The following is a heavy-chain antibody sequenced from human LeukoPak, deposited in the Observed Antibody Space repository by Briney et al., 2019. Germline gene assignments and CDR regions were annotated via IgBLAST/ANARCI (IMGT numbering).Heavy chain of an antibody. CDR1: GYTFTSYD. J-gene: IGHJ6*03. Sequence: ASVKVSCKASGYTFTSYDINWVRQATGQGLEWMGWMNPNSGNTGYAQKFQGRVTMTRNTSISTAYMELSSLRSEDTAVYYCARGIGYDFWSGYIALYYYYYMDVWGKGTTVTVSS. D-gene: IGHD3-3*01. CDR3: ARGIGYDFWSGYIALYYYYYMDV. V-gene: IGHV1-8*01. CDR2: MNPNSGNT.